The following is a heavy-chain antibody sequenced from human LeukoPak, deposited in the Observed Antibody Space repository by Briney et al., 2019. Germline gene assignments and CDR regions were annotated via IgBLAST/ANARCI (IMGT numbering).Heavy chain of an antibody. CDR1: GYTFTSYG. J-gene: IGHJ5*02. CDR2: ISPYNGNT. V-gene: IGHV1-18*01. D-gene: IGHD3-10*01. Sequence: GASVKVSCKASGYTFTSYGISWVRQAPGQGLEWMGWISPYNGNTKYAQKLQGRVTMTTDTSTRIAYMELRSLRSDDTAVYYCAKGPDSWFGDWFDPWGQGTLVTVSS. CDR3: AKGPDSWFGDWFDP.